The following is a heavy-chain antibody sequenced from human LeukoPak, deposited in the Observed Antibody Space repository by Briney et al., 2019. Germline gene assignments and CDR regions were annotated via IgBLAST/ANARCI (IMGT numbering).Heavy chain of an antibody. J-gene: IGHJ4*02. CDR3: ATEYRGSYKPYVY. V-gene: IGHV1-69*06. D-gene: IGHD1-26*01. Sequence: GASVKVSCKASGGTFSSYAISWVRQAPGQGLEWMGGIIPIFGTANYAQKFQGRVTMTEDTSTDTAYMEVSSLRSEDTAVYYCATEYRGSYKPYVYWGQGTLVTVSS. CDR2: IIPIFGTA. CDR1: GGTFSSYA.